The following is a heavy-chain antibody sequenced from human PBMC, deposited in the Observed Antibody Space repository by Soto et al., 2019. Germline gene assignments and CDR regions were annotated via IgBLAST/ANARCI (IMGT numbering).Heavy chain of an antibody. V-gene: IGHV1-3*01. J-gene: IGHJ5*02. Sequence: GASVKVSCKASGYPFTRYAMHWVRQAPGQSLEWMGWINVGNGNPKYSQRFQGRVTITRGTSASTAYMELSSLTSEDTAVYYCAREDPRGSGWYHWFDPWGQGTLVTVSS. CDR3: AREDPRGSGWYHWFDP. D-gene: IGHD6-19*01. CDR2: INVGNGNP. CDR1: GYPFTRYA.